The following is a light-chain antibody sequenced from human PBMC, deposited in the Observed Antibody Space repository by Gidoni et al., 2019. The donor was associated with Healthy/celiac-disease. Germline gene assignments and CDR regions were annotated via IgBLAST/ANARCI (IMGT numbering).Light chain of an antibody. J-gene: IGLJ1*01. CDR2: KDS. V-gene: IGLV3-25*03. CDR1: ALPKQY. Sequence: SSELTQPPSVSVSPGQTARTTCSGDALPKQYAYCYQQKPGQAPVLVRSKDSERPSGIPERFSGSSSGTTVTLTISGVQAEDEADYYCQSADSSGTYRVFGTGTKVTVL. CDR3: QSADSSGTYRV.